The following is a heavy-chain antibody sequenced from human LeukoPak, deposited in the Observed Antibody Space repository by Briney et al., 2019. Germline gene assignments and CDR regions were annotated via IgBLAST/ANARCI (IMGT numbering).Heavy chain of an antibody. V-gene: IGHV3-48*03. Sequence: PGGSLRLSCAASGFSFSSYDMNWVRQAPGKGLEWVSYISSSASTIYYADSVKGRFAISRDSAKSSLYLQMNSLRAEDTAVYYCAGGVPTTLWGQGTLVTVSS. CDR3: AGGVPTTL. J-gene: IGHJ4*02. D-gene: IGHD1-26*01. CDR1: GFSFSSYD. CDR2: ISSSASTI.